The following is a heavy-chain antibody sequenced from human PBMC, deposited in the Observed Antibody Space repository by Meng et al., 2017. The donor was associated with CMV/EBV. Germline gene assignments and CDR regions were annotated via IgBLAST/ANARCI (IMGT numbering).Heavy chain of an antibody. D-gene: IGHD3-3*01. V-gene: IGHV3-48*04. CDR1: GFTFSSYS. CDR2: ISSSSSTI. CDR3: ARGQDYDFWSGSY. Sequence: GESLKISCAASGFTFSSYSMNWVRQAPGKGLEWVSYISSSSSTIYYADSVKGRFTISRDNAKNSLYLPMNSLRAEDTAVYYCARGQDYDFWSGSYWGQGTLVTVSS. J-gene: IGHJ4*02.